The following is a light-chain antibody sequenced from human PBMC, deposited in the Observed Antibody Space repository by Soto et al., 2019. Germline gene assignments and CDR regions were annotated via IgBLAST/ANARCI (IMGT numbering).Light chain of an antibody. CDR2: DAS. Sequence: EIVMTQSPATLSVSPGERATLTCRASQSVSSKLAWYQQKPGQAPRLLIYDASTRATGVPARFSGSGSGTDFTISISSLQSEDFAVYYCQQYNNWPPEYTFGQGTRLDIK. CDR1: QSVSSK. V-gene: IGKV3D-15*01. J-gene: IGKJ2*01. CDR3: QQYNNWPPEYT.